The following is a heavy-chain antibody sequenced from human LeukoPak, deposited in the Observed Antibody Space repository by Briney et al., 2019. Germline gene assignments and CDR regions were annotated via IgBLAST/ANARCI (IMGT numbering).Heavy chain of an antibody. CDR2: IYSSGST. CDR1: GFNVSTNF. D-gene: IGHD5-18*01. J-gene: IGHJ4*02. CDR3: ARGGYSYGYSDH. V-gene: IGHV3-53*01. Sequence: AGGSLRLSCAASGFNVSTNFINWVRQAPGMGLEWVSTIYSSGSTYFADSVKGRVTISRDNSKNTVYLQMNSLRAEDTAVYYCARGGYSYGYSDHWGQGTLVTVSS.